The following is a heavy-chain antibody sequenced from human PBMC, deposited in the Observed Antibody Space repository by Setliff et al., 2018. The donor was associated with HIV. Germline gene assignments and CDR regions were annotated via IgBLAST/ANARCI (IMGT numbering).Heavy chain of an antibody. CDR2: IYHSGST. Sequence: SETLSLTCAVSGYSISSGFYWGWIRQPPGKGLEWIGTIYHSGSTYYNPSLKSRVTISVDTSKNQFSLKLSSVTAADTAVYYCAALPGDSGSYGGGAFDIWGQGTMVTVSS. J-gene: IGHJ3*02. CDR1: GYSISSGFY. CDR3: AALPGDSGSYGGGAFDI. D-gene: IGHD1-26*01. V-gene: IGHV4-38-2*01.